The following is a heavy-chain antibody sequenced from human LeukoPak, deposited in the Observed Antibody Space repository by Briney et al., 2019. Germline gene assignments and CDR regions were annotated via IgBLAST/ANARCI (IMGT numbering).Heavy chain of an antibody. CDR3: ARGGGYCTNGICSYFDY. CDR2: INPKSGGT. CDR1: GYTFTGYY. D-gene: IGHD2-8*01. J-gene: IGHJ4*02. V-gene: IGHV1-2*02. Sequence: SVKVSCKASGYTFTGYYMHWVRQAPGQGLEWMGWINPKSGGTNYAQKFQGRVTMTRDTSISTAYMELSRLTSDDTAMYYCARGGGYCTNGICSYFDYWGQGTLVTVSS.